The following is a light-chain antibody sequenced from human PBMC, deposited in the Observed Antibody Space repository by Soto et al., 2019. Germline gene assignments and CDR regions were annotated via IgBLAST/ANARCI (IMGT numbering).Light chain of an antibody. CDR3: QQYYSPLT. Sequence: DIEMTQSPDSLAVSLGERATINCKSSQSVLYSSNNKNYLAWYQQKPGQPPKLLIYWASTRESGVPDRFSGSGSGTDFTLTISSLQAEDVAVYYCQQYYSPLTFGGGTKVEIK. J-gene: IGKJ4*01. V-gene: IGKV4-1*01. CDR2: WAS. CDR1: QSVLYSSNNKNY.